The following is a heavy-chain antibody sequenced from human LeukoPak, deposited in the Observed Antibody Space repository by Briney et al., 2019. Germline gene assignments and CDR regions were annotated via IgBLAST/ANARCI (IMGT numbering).Heavy chain of an antibody. Sequence: SETLSLTCTVSGYSISSGYYWGWIRQSPGKGLEWIGSIHYSGSTYYNPSLKSLLTISVDTSKNQVSLKLNSVTATDTAVYYCARDQFSSSGDYWGQGTLVTVSS. D-gene: IGHD6-13*01. CDR3: ARDQFSSSGDY. V-gene: IGHV4-38-2*02. CDR1: GYSISSGYY. J-gene: IGHJ4*02. CDR2: IHYSGST.